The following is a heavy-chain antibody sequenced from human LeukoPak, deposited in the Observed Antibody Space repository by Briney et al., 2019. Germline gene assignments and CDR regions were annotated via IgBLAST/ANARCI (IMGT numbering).Heavy chain of an antibody. J-gene: IGHJ4*02. V-gene: IGHV1-69*13. CDR1: GGTFSSYA. CDR2: IIPIFGTA. D-gene: IGHD2-15*01. Sequence: GASVKVSCTASGGTFSSYAISWVRQAPGQGLEWMGWIIPIFGTANYAQKFQGRVTITADESTSTAYMELSSLRSEDTAVYYCASGPIYCSGGSCHQYYFDYWGQGTLVTVSS. CDR3: ASGPIYCSGGSCHQYYFDY.